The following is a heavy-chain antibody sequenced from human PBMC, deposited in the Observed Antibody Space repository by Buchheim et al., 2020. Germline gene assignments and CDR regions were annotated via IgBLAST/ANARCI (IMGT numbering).Heavy chain of an antibody. V-gene: IGHV4-61*02. J-gene: IGHJ6*02. CDR1: GGSISSGSYY. D-gene: IGHD2-15*01. Sequence: QVQLQESGPGLVKPSQTLCLTCTVSGGSISSGSYYWSWIRQPAGKGLEWIGRIYTSGSTNYNPSLKSRVTISVDTSKNQFSLKLSSVTAADTAVYYCARDDCSGGSCYSGNYYYGMDVWGQGTT. CDR2: IYTSGST. CDR3: ARDDCSGGSCYSGNYYYGMDV.